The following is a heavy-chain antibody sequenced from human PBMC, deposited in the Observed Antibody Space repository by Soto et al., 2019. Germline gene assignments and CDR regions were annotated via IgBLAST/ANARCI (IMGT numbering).Heavy chain of an antibody. Sequence: QVQLQESGPGLVKPSQTLSLTCTVSGGSISSGGYYWSWIRQHPGKGLEWIGYIYYSGSTYYNPSLKSRVTISVDTSKNQFSLKLSSVTAADTAVYYCARDGGIAARRILYGMDVWGQGTTVTVSS. J-gene: IGHJ6*02. CDR2: IYYSGST. D-gene: IGHD6-6*01. CDR3: ARDGGIAARRILYGMDV. V-gene: IGHV4-31*03. CDR1: GGSISSGGYY.